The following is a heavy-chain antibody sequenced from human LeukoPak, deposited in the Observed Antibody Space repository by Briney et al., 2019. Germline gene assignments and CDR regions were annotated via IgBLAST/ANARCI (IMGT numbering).Heavy chain of an antibody. CDR1: GFSFSSYA. CDR3: APTAEATYYSMDV. D-gene: IGHD3-22*01. CDR2: ISGSGDNT. J-gene: IGHJ6*02. V-gene: IGHV3-23*01. Sequence: GGSLRLSCAASGFSFSSYAMSWVRQAPGKGLEWVSSISGSGDNTYYAESVKGRFTISRDNSKNTLFLQMNSLRAEDTAVYYCAPTAEATYYSMDVWGQGTTVTVSS.